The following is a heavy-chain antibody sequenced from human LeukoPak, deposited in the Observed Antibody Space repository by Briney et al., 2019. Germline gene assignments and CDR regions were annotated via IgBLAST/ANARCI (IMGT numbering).Heavy chain of an antibody. CDR2: IYYSGNT. V-gene: IGHV4-39*07. CDR1: GGSISSNNYH. D-gene: IGHD3-3*01. J-gene: IGHJ4*02. CDR3: ASRSSIWSGYQDTLYYFDS. Sequence: SETLSLTCTVSGGSISSNNYHWGWIRQPPGKGLEWIGSIYYSGNTYYNPSLKSRVTISVDTSKNQFSLKLSSVTAADTAVYYCASRSSIWSGYQDTLYYFDSWGQGTLVTVSS.